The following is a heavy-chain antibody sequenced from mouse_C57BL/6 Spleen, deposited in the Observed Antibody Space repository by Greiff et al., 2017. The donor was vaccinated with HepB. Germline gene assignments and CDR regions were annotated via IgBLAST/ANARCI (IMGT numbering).Heavy chain of an antibody. CDR1: GFSLTSYG. V-gene: IGHV2-2*01. J-gene: IGHJ3*01. CDR2: IWSGGST. CDR3: ARNDYDEGAWFAY. D-gene: IGHD2-4*01. Sequence: QVQLKESGPGLVQPSQSLSITCTVSGFSLTSYGVHWVPQSPGKGLEWLGVIWSGGSTDYNAAFISRLSISKDNSKSQVFFKMNSLQADDTAIYYCARNDYDEGAWFAYWGQGTLVTVSA.